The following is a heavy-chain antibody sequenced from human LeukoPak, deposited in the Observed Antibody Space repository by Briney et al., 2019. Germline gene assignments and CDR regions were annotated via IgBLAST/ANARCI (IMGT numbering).Heavy chain of an antibody. CDR2: INPSGGST. CDR1: GYTFTSYY. CDR3: ARDRGSSGYYNWFDP. Sequence: ASVKASCKASGYTFTSYYMHWVRQAPGQGLEWMGIINPSGGSTSYAQKFQGRVTMTRDTSTSTVYMELSSLRSEDTAVYYCARDRGSSGYYNWFDPWGQGTLVTVSS. D-gene: IGHD3-22*01. V-gene: IGHV1-46*01. J-gene: IGHJ5*02.